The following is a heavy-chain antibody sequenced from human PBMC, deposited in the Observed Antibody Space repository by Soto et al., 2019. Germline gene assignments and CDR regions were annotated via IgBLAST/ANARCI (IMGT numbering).Heavy chain of an antibody. CDR1: GFMFSAYT. J-gene: IGHJ1*01. Sequence: GRSLRLSGAASGFMFSAYTMNWVRQAPGKGLGWLSSISDDSSYIDYADSLRGRFTVSRETAMNSLYLQIDSLGVEDTAVYYCATPYHFNHWGPGSLVTVSS. V-gene: IGHV3-21*06. CDR3: ATPYHFNH. D-gene: IGHD3-16*01. CDR2: ISDDSSYI.